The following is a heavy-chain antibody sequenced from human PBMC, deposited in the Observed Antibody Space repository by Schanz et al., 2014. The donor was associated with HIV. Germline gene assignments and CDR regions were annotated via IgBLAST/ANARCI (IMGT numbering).Heavy chain of an antibody. Sequence: QVWLVQSGAEVKKPGASVGVSCKASGYNFGNLDINWVRQATGQGLEWLGWMNPGSGNTGYAWKFQGRVTMTRDTSIRTAYMELSSLRSDDTAVYYCARGGYYRGVGDYYVTTFDYWGRGTKVTVSS. CDR3: ARGGYYRGVGDYYVTTFDY. J-gene: IGHJ3*01. V-gene: IGHV1-8*02. CDR1: GYNFGNLD. D-gene: IGHD2-21*01. CDR2: MNPGSGNT.